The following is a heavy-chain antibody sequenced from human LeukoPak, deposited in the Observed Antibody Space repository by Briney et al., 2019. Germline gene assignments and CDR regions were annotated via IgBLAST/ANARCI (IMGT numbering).Heavy chain of an antibody. J-gene: IGHJ4*02. CDR2: ISGSGGST. CDR3: ASRIVAAGFDY. CDR1: GFTFSSYA. Sequence: GGSLRPSCAASGFTFSSYAMTWVRQAPGKGLEWVSDISGSGGSTYYADSVKGRFTISRDNSKNTLYLKMISLRAEDTAVYYCASRIVAAGFDYWGQGTLVTVSS. V-gene: IGHV3-23*01. D-gene: IGHD6-13*01.